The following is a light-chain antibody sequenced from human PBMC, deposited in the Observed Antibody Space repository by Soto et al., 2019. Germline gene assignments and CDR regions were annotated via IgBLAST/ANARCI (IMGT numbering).Light chain of an antibody. CDR2: GAS. Sequence: EIVMTQSPATLSVSPGERATLSCRASQSVSSNLAWYQQKPGQAPRLLIHGASTRATGIPARFSGSGSGTEFTLTISSPQSEDFAVYYCQQYNNWPPWTFGQGTKVDIK. V-gene: IGKV3-15*01. CDR1: QSVSSN. J-gene: IGKJ1*01. CDR3: QQYNNWPPWT.